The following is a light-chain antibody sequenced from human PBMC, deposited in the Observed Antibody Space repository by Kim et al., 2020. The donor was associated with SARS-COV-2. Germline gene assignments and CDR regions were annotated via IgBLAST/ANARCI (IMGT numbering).Light chain of an antibody. Sequence: SYELTQPPSVSVSTGQTASITCSGDELAVKYACWYQQKPGQSPVLLIYQDNKRPSGIPERFSGSSSVNSATLTISETQAMDEADYYCQAWDSSTAVFGGG. V-gene: IGLV3-1*01. J-gene: IGLJ2*01. CDR1: ELAVKY. CDR3: QAWDSSTAV. CDR2: QDN.